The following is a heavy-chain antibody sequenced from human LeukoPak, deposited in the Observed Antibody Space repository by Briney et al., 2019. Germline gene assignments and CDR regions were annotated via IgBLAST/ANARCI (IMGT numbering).Heavy chain of an antibody. J-gene: IGHJ6*02. CDR2: ISSSGSTI. Sequence: GGSLRLSCAASGFTFSDYYMSWIRQAPGKGLEWVSYISSSGSTIYYADSVKGRFTISRDNAKNSLYLQMNSLRAEDTAVYYCARPMTRVPYYYYGMDVWGQGTTVTVSS. CDR3: ARPMTRVPYYYYGMDV. V-gene: IGHV3-11*01. CDR1: GFTFSDYY.